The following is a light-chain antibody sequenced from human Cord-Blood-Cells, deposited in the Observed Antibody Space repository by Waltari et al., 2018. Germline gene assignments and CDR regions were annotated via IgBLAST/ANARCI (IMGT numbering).Light chain of an antibody. CDR1: QSISSW. Sequence: DIQMTQSPSTLSASVGDRVTITCRASQSISSWLAWYQQKPGKAPKLLIYKASSLESGVPSRFSGSGSGTEFTLTLSSLQPDDFATYYCQQANSFPFTFGPGTKVDIK. J-gene: IGKJ3*01. CDR3: QQANSFPFT. CDR2: KAS. V-gene: IGKV1-5*03.